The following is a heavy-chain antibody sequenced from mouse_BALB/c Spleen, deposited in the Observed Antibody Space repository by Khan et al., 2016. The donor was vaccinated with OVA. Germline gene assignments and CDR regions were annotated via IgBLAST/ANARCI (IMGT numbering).Heavy chain of an antibody. J-gene: IGHJ1*01. D-gene: IGHD3-1*01. CDR2: IYPGGYFT. Sequence: QVRLQQSGGEVVRPGTSVKISCKASGYTFTNYWIGWVRQRPGHGLEWIGDIYPGGYFTNYNEQFKGKATLTVYTSSSTAKMPFSSLTSEDSAVYFCARWATWYFDVWGAGTTVTVSS. V-gene: IGHV1-63*01. CDR1: GYTFTNYW. CDR3: ARWATWYFDV.